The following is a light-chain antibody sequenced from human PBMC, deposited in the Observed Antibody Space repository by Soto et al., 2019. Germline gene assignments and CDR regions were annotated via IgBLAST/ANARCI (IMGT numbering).Light chain of an antibody. CDR1: SADIGGYNY. Sequence: QSVLTQPASMSGSPGQSITISCAGTSADIGGYNYVSWYQQHPGKAPRLIIYDVTNRPSGVSSRFSGSKSGTTASLTISGLQADDEADFYCSSYRRTNTVFGGGTKLTVL. J-gene: IGLJ2*01. V-gene: IGLV2-14*03. CDR2: DVT. CDR3: SSYRRTNTV.